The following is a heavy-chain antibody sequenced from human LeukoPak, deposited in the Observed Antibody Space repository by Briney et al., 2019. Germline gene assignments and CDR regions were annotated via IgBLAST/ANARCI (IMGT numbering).Heavy chain of an antibody. J-gene: IGHJ3*02. D-gene: IGHD1-26*01. CDR3: AKDMGGWLLDDFNI. CDR2: ISLNSGRI. Sequence: QPGRSLRLSCAASGFTFDDYAMHWAPQAPGKGPEGVSGISLNSGRILYPDSVKGRFTISRDTAKNSLCLQMSCLCAEDLALYYCAKDMGGWLLDDFNIWGQGTLVTVSS. CDR1: GFTFDDYA. V-gene: IGHV3-9*03.